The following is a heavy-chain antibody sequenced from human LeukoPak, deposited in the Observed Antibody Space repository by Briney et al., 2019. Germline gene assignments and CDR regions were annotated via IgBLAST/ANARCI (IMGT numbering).Heavy chain of an antibody. V-gene: IGHV4-30-4*01. CDR1: GVSISSGDYY. J-gene: IGHJ4*02. CDR2: IYYSGST. D-gene: IGHD3-22*01. CDR3: ARAPHYYDSSGYYPDFDY. Sequence: PSETLSLTCTVSGVSISSGDYYWSWIRQPPGKGLEWIGYIYYSGSTYYNPSLKSRVTISVDTSKNQFSLKLSAVTAADTAVYYCARAPHYYDSSGYYPDFDYWGQGTLVTVSS.